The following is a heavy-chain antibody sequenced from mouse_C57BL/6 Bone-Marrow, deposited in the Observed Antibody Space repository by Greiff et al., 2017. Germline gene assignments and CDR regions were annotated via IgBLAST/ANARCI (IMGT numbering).Heavy chain of an antibody. V-gene: IGHV1-9*01. CDR2: IYPGSGST. J-gene: IGHJ1*03. CDR3: ARSGLLRYLHWYFDV. Sequence: QVQLQQSGAELMKPGASVKLSCKATGYTFTGYWIEWVKQRPGHGLEWMGEIYPGSGSTTSNEKFRGKATLPAETSSNTAYVQLSSLTAVDSAIYYCARSGLLRYLHWYFDVWGTGTTVTVSS. CDR1: GYTFTGYW. D-gene: IGHD1-1*01.